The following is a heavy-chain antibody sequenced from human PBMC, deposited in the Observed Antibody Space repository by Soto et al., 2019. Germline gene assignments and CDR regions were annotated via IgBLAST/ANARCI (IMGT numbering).Heavy chain of an antibody. D-gene: IGHD4-17*01. CDR1: GGTFDSSA. Sequence: QVQLVQSGSEVKKPGSSVKVCCKASGGTFDSSAINWLRQAPGQGTEWMGNILPFFGTADYAQNFQGRVTITADKSTSTAYMEMRSLTFADTAVYYCARGHEYGGNSDAFDIWGQGTVVTVSS. CDR2: ILPFFGTA. V-gene: IGHV1-69*14. J-gene: IGHJ3*02. CDR3: ARGHEYGGNSDAFDI.